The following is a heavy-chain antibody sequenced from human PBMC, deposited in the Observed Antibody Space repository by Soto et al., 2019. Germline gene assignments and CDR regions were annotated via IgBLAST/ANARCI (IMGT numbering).Heavy chain of an antibody. CDR1: GYTFTNYW. J-gene: IGHJ3*02. D-gene: IGHD3-10*01. CDR2: IYPRDSDT. Sequence: GESLKISCEASGYTFTNYWIGCVRQMPGTGLEWMGIIYPRDSDTRYSPSFQDQVTMSVDKSIGTAYLQWSSLKASDTAMYYCASARTQASSGNHAFDIWGQGIMVTVSS. V-gene: IGHV5-51*01. CDR3: ASARTQASSGNHAFDI.